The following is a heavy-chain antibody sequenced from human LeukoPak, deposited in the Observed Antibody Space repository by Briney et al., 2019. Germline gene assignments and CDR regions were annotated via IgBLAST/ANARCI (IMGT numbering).Heavy chain of an antibody. D-gene: IGHD2-21*02. CDR3: AREVYCGGDCYPREDNWFDP. CDR1: GYTFTSYY. CDR2: INPSGGST. Sequence: ASVKVSCKASGYTFTSYYMHWVRQAPGQGLEGMGIINPSGGSTSYAQKFQGRVTMTRDTSTSTVYMELSSLRSEDTAVYYCAREVYCGGDCYPREDNWFDPWGQGTLVTVSS. J-gene: IGHJ5*02. V-gene: IGHV1-46*01.